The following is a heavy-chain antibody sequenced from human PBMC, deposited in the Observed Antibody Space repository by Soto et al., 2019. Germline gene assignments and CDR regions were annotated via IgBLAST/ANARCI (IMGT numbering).Heavy chain of an antibody. V-gene: IGHV3-23*01. D-gene: IGHD6-19*01. CDR1: GFTFISYA. CDR2: ISGSGGST. Sequence: GGSLRLSCAASGFTFISYAMSWGLQAPGKGLEWVSAISGSGGSTYYADSVKGRFTISRDNSKNTLYLQMNSLRAEDTAVYYCAPTRDSSGSYYFDGWGQGTLVTVSS. J-gene: IGHJ4*02. CDR3: APTRDSSGSYYFDG.